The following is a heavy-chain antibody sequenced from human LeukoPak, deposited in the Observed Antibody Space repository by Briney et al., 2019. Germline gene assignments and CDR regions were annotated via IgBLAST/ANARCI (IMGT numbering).Heavy chain of an antibody. V-gene: IGHV3-53*01. CDR2: IYPAGNT. D-gene: IGHD1-14*01. Sequence: GGSLRLSCAGFGFIVSNNYISWVRQAPGKGLEWVSIIYPAGNTYYADSAKGRFTIPRDNSKNTVYLQMHSLRAEDTAVYYCARLRMTPDNHGAFDIWGRGTMVSVSS. CDR3: ARLRMTPDNHGAFDI. CDR1: GFIVSNNY. J-gene: IGHJ3*02.